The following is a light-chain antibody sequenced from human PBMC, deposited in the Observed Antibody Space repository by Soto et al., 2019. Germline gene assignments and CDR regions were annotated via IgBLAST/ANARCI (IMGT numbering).Light chain of an antibody. Sequence: QSVLTQPPSASGTPGQRVTISCSGSSSNIGSKTVSWYQQLPGTAHKLLIYSNNQRPSGVPERFSGSKSGTSASLAITGLQSEDEGEFYSAAWDDSLYGVVFGGGTKLTVL. CDR2: SNN. CDR3: AAWDDSLYGVV. V-gene: IGLV1-44*01. J-gene: IGLJ2*01. CDR1: SSNIGSKT.